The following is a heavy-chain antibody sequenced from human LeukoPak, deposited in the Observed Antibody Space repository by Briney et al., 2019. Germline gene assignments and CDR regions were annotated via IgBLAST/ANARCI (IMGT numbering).Heavy chain of an antibody. D-gene: IGHD5-18*01. CDR3: ANMGYSYAPGLFDP. Sequence: PSETLSLTCTVPGYSISSGYYWGWIRQPPGKGLEWIGSIYHSGSTYYNPSLKSRVTISVDTSKNQFSLKLSSVTAADTAVYYCANMGYSYAPGLFDPWGQGTLVTVSS. CDR2: IYHSGST. V-gene: IGHV4-38-2*02. CDR1: GYSISSGYY. J-gene: IGHJ5*02.